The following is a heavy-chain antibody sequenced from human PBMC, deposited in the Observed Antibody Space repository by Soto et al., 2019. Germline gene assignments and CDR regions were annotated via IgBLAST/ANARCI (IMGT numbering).Heavy chain of an antibody. CDR1: GDTFSSYA. V-gene: IGHV1-69*13. Sequence: GASVKVSCKASGDTFSSYAISWVRQAPGKGLEWMGKIIPTFGRTNYAQKFQGRLTISADDSTSTAYMELRSLRSDDTAVYYCARDPYSSGWSPGYYYYGMDVWGQGTTVTVSS. CDR3: ARDPYSSGWSPGYYYYGMDV. CDR2: IIPTFGRT. D-gene: IGHD6-19*01. J-gene: IGHJ6*02.